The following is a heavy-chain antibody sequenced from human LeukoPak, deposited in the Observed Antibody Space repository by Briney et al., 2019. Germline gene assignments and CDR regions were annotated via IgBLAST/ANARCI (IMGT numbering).Heavy chain of an antibody. CDR2: ISNDGGGT. CDR1: GFIFNNYG. D-gene: IGHD3-22*01. V-gene: IGHV3-23*01. CDR3: AKGSSGYFVDL. J-gene: IGHJ5*02. Sequence: PGGSLRLSCAASGFIFNNYGLIWVRQAPGKGLEWVSAISNDGGGTNYAAFVKGRFTISRDNSKNTLFLQMNSLRAEDTALYYCAKGSSGYFVDLWGQGTLVTVSS.